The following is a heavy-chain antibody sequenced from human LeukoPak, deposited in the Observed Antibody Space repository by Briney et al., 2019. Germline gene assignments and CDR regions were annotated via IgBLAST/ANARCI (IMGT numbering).Heavy chain of an antibody. J-gene: IGHJ4*02. CDR2: ICYSGST. CDR1: GGSISSSSYC. V-gene: IGHV4-39*01. Sequence: SETLSLTCTVSGGSISSSSYCWGWIRQPPGKGLEWIGSICYSGSTFYNPSLKSRVTLSVDTSKNQFSLKLSSVTAADTAVYYCARHQALADYFDYWGQGTLVTVSS. CDR3: ARHQALADYFDY.